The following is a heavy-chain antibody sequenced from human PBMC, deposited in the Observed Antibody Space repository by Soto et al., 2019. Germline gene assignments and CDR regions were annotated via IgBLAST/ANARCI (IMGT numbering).Heavy chain of an antibody. D-gene: IGHD1-26*01. Sequence: SLRLSCAASGFTFSSYGMHWVRQAPGKGLEWVAVIWYDGSNKYYADSVKGRFTISRDNSKNTLYLQMNSLRAEDTAVYYCARDSREPAHYYYGMDVWGQGTTVTAP. CDR2: IWYDGSNK. J-gene: IGHJ6*02. CDR3: ARDSREPAHYYYGMDV. CDR1: GFTFSSYG. V-gene: IGHV3-33*01.